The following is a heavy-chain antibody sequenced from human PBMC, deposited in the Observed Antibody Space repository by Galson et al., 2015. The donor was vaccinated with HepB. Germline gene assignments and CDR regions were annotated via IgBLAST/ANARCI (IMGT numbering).Heavy chain of an antibody. D-gene: IGHD3-3*01. CDR1: GFTFSRYS. CDR3: ASLGNYDFWSGYWDWFDP. V-gene: IGHV3-48*04. J-gene: IGHJ5*02. CDR2: ISSSSSTI. Sequence: SLRLSCAASGFTFSRYSMNWVRQAPGKGLEWVSYISSSSSTIYYADSVKGRFTISRDNAKNSLYLQMNSLRAEDTAVYYCASLGNYDFWSGYWDWFDPWGQGTLVTVSS.